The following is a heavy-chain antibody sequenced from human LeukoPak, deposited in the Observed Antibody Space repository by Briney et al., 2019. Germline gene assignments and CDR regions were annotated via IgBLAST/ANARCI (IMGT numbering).Heavy chain of an antibody. V-gene: IGHV3-7*04. J-gene: IGHJ4*02. D-gene: IGHD2-15*01. Sequence: TGGSLRLSCAASGFTFSSYWMTWVRQAPGKGLEWVANIREDGSGNYYVDSVKGRFTISRDNAKDSLYLQMSSLTVEGTAVYYCARGRYCSGVSCYYFDYWGQGTLVTVSS. CDR1: GFTFSSYW. CDR3: ARGRYCSGVSCYYFDY. CDR2: IREDGSGN.